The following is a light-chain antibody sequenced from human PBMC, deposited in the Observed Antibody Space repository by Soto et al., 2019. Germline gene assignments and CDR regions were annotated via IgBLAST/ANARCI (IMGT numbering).Light chain of an antibody. CDR3: SSHTRVNTRV. Sequence: QSVLTEPASVSGSPGQSIAISCTGTSSDVGTYDYVSWYQQYPDKAPKLIIYEVTQRPSGVSNRFSGSKSGNTASLTISGLQAEDDADYYCSSHTRVNTRVFGTGTKVTVL. J-gene: IGLJ1*01. CDR1: SSDVGTYDY. V-gene: IGLV2-14*01. CDR2: EVT.